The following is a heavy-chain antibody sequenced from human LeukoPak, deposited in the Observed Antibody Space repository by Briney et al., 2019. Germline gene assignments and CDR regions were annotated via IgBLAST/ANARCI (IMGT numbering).Heavy chain of an antibody. Sequence: QPGGSLRLSCAASRFTFDDYAMHWVRQAPGKGLEWVSLISRDGYSTYYADSVKGRFTISRDNSKNSLYLQMNSLRTEDTALYYCAIGSVDTAMATDYWGQGTLVTVSS. J-gene: IGHJ4*02. V-gene: IGHV3-43*02. D-gene: IGHD5-18*01. CDR2: ISRDGYST. CDR3: AIGSVDTAMATDY. CDR1: RFTFDDYA.